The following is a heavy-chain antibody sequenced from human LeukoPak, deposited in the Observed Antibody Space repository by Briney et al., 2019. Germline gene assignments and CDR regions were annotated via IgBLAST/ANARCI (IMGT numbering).Heavy chain of an antibody. CDR3: AKVASFYCGGDCYDY. CDR2: IRYDGSNK. D-gene: IGHD2-21*01. V-gene: IGHV3-30*02. J-gene: IGHJ4*02. Sequence: GGSLRLSCGASGFTFSSYGMHWFRQAPGKGLEWVAFIRYDGSNKYYADSVKGRFTVSRDNSKNTLYLQMNSLRAEDTAVYYCAKVASFYCGGDCYDYWGQGTLVIVSS. CDR1: GFTFSSYG.